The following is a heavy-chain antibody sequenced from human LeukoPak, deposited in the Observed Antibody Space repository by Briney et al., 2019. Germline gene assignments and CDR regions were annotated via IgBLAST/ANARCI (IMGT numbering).Heavy chain of an antibody. CDR2: ITWGRDNL. CDR3: AREQYGDHFDN. CDR1: GFTFSDFA. D-gene: IGHD4-17*01. Sequence: GGSLRLSCAASGFTFSDFAMTWVRQAPGKGLEWVSGITWGRDNLAYAASVKGRFTISRDNAKNSLYLQMNSLRVDDTAVYYCAREQYGDHFDNWGQGTLVTVPS. J-gene: IGHJ4*02. V-gene: IGHV3-9*01.